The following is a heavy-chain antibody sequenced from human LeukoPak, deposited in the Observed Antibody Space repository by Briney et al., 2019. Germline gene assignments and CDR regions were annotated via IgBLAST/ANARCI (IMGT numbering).Heavy chain of an antibody. CDR1: GYTFTSYA. CDR3: ARESVSGGFEY. CDR2: IIPMQGTP. J-gene: IGHJ4*02. V-gene: IGHV1-69*10. D-gene: IGHD6-19*01. Sequence: SVKVSCKASGYTFTSYAMNWVRQAPGQGLEWMGGIIPMQGTPNYAQKFQDRVTISADKSTTTVYMALSSLRYEDTAMYYCARESVSGGFEYWGQGTLVTVSS.